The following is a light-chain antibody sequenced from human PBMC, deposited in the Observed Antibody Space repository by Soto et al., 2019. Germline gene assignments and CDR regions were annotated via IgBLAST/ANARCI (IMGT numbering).Light chain of an antibody. Sequence: EIVLIQSPATLSLSPGERGTLSCRASQSVGSYLAWYQHKPGQAPRLLISGASNRATGIPARFSGSGSETDFTLTISSLEPEDSAVYYCQQRSNWPSLTFGGGTKVDIK. CDR2: GAS. CDR1: QSVGSY. J-gene: IGKJ4*01. V-gene: IGKV3-11*01. CDR3: QQRSNWPSLT.